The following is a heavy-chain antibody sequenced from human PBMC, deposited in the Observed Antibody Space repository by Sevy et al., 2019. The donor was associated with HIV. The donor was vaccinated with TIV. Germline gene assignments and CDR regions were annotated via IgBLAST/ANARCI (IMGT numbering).Heavy chain of an antibody. D-gene: IGHD5-12*01. CDR2: IYRSGST. J-gene: IGHJ6*03. CDR1: GGSISSSNW. Sequence: SETLSLTCAVSGGSISSSNWWSWVRQPPGKGLEWIGEIYRSGSTNYNPSLKIRVTISVDKSKNQFSLKLSSVTAADTAVYYCARYYSGYDYRYYYYMDVWGKGTTVTVSS. CDR3: ARYYSGYDYRYYYYMDV. V-gene: IGHV4-4*02.